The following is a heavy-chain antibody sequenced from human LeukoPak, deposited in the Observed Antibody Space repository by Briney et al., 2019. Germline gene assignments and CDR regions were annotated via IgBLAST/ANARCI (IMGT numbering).Heavy chain of an antibody. CDR3: ARRNIGATYYFDY. V-gene: IGHV3-11*01. Sequence: GGSLRLSCAAPGFSFSDYYMNWIRQAPGGGLERVAYISSSSSTIHYADSVKGRFTISRDNAKNSLFLQMNNLRDEDTAIYYCARRNIGATYYFDYWGQGTLVTVSS. J-gene: IGHJ4*02. D-gene: IGHD2-15*01. CDR1: GFSFSDYY. CDR2: ISSSSSTI.